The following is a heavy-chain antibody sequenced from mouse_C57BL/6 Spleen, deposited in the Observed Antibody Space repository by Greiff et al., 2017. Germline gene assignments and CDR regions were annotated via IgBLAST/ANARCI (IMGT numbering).Heavy chain of an antibody. Sequence: EVQLQQSGPELVKPGASVKMSCKASGYTFTDYNMHWVKQSHGKSLEWIGYINPNNGGTSYNQKFKGKATLTVNKSSSTAYMELRSLTSEDSAVYYCARKGDRGYYYAMDYWGQGTSVTVSS. CDR3: ARKGDRGYYYAMDY. J-gene: IGHJ4*01. CDR1: GYTFTDYN. CDR2: INPNNGGT. D-gene: IGHD3-2*01. V-gene: IGHV1-22*01.